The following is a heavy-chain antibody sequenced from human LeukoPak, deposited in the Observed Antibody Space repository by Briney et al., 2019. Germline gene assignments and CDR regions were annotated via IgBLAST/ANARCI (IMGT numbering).Heavy chain of an antibody. CDR2: MHHSGSA. CDR1: GYSISRGYY. J-gene: IGHJ4*02. CDR3: ARLPHCPGGKCRDGGVHIDY. D-gene: IGHD2-8*02. V-gene: IGHV4-38-2*02. Sequence: PSETLSLTCSVSGYSISRGYYWGWIRQPPGQGLDWIGRMHHSGSAYYKSSLKSRVTIPVDTSRNQFSMKLSSVTAEDTAVYYCARLPHCPGGKCRDGGVHIDYWGQGTLVTVSS.